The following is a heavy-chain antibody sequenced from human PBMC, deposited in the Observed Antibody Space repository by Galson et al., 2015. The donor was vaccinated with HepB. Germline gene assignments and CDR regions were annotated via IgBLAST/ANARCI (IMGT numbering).Heavy chain of an antibody. D-gene: IGHD6-6*01. CDR2: ISGSGGGT. Sequence: SLRLSCAASGFTFSSYAMSWVRQAPGKGLEWVSAISGSGGGTYYADSVKGRFTISRDNSKNTLYLQMNSLRAVDTAVYYCAKTPDDLAARADYYYYGMDVWGQGTTVTVSS. CDR1: GFTFSSYA. J-gene: IGHJ6*02. V-gene: IGHV3-23*01. CDR3: AKTPDDLAARADYYYYGMDV.